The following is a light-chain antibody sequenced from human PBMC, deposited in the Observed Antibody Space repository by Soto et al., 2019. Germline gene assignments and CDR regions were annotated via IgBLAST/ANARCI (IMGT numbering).Light chain of an antibody. CDR3: QQYNDWIT. V-gene: IGKV3D-15*01. CDR1: ESLGSK. J-gene: IGKJ5*01. CDR2: DAS. Sequence: EIVMTQSPATLSVSPGERVTLSCRASESLGSKLAWYRQKPGQAPTLLIYDASSRATGIPVRFSGSGSGTAFTLTISSLQSEDFAVYYCQQYNDWITFGQGTRLEIK.